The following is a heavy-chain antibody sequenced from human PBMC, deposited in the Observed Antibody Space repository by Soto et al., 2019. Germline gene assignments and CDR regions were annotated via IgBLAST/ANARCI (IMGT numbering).Heavy chain of an antibody. CDR3: ARSWFGELFEYFDY. CDR2: ISYDGSNK. CDR1: GFTFSSYA. J-gene: IGHJ4*02. Sequence: VQLVESGGGVVQPGRSLRLSCAASGFTFSSYAMHWVRQAPGKGLEWVAVISYDGSNKYYADSVKGQFTISRDNSKNTLYLQMNSLRAEDTAVYYCARSWFGELFEYFDYWGQGTLVTVSS. D-gene: IGHD3-10*01. V-gene: IGHV3-30-3*01.